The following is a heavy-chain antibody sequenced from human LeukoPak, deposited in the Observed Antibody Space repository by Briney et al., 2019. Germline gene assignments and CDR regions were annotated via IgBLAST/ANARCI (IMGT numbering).Heavy chain of an antibody. V-gene: IGHV4-4*02. J-gene: IGHJ3*02. D-gene: IGHD3-22*01. CDR2: IYYSGST. Sequence: SETLSLTCGISGVSVNTNNWWTWVRQPPGKGLEWIGYIYYSGSTNYNPSLKSRVTISVDTSKNQFSLKLSSVTAADTAVYYCARLTNYYDRSGYLPGGFDIWGQGTMVTVSS. CDR1: GVSVNTNNW. CDR3: ARLTNYYDRSGYLPGGFDI.